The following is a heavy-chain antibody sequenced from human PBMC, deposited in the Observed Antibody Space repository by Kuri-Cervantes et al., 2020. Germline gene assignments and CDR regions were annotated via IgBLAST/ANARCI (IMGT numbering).Heavy chain of an antibody. CDR3: AKGGGMPWVV. CDR2: ISSSSSYI. Sequence: GESLKISCAASGFTFSSYSMNWVRQAPGKGLEWVSSISSSSSYIYYADSVEGRFTISRDNSKNTLYLQMNSLRIEDTAVYYCAKGGGMPWVVWGQGTTVTVSS. J-gene: IGHJ6*02. CDR1: GFTFSSYS. V-gene: IGHV3-21*01. D-gene: IGHD3-16*01.